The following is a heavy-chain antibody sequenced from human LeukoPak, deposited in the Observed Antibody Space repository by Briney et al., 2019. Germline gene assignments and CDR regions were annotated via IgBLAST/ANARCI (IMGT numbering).Heavy chain of an antibody. J-gene: IGHJ4*02. CDR3: ARGRDGYGFDY. V-gene: IGHV3-21*01. Sequence: GGSLRLSCAASGFTFSSYSMNWVRQAPGKGLEWVSSISSSSSYIYYADSVKGRFTISRDNAKNSLYLQMNSLRAEDTAVYYCARGRDGYGFDYWGQGTLVTVSS. D-gene: IGHD5-24*01. CDR2: ISSSSSYI. CDR1: GFTFSSYS.